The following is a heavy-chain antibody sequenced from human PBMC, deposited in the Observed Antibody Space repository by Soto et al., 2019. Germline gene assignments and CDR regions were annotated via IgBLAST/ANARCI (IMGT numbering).Heavy chain of an antibody. CDR3: AWGERPASNVFDT. CDR2: ISAYNGNT. Sequence: QVQLVQSGAEVKKPGASVKVSCKASGYTFTSYGISWVRQAPGQGLEWMGWISAYNGNTNYAQKLQGRVTMTTDTSTTTANRERRSWKSADTAGYYWAWGERPASNVFDTGAKGQWSPSLQ. J-gene: IGHJ3*02. D-gene: IGHD3-16*01. CDR1: GYTFTSYG. V-gene: IGHV1-18*01.